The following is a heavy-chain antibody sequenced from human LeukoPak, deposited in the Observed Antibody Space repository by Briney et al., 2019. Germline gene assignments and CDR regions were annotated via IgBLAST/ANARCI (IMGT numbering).Heavy chain of an antibody. CDR1: GGSISSTNW. J-gene: IGHJ3*02. CDR2: IYFSGST. CDR3: ARYGRRGLLDAFDI. Sequence: PSETLSLTCAVSGGSISSTNWWSWVRQPPGKGLEWIGNIYFSGSTYYNPSLKSRVTISVDTSKNQFSLKLTPLTAADTAVYYCARYGRRGLLDAFDIWGQGTMVTVSS. D-gene: IGHD2-15*01. V-gene: IGHV4-4*02.